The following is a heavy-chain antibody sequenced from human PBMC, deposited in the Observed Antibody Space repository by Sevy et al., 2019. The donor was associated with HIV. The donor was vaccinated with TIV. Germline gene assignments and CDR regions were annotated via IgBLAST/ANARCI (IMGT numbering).Heavy chain of an antibody. Sequence: ASVKVSCKASGYTFASYDINWVRQATGQGLEWMGWMNPNSGNTGYAQKFQGRVTMTRHTSISTAYMELSSLRSEDTAVYYCARGGLRYFDWLSTYYYYGMDVWGQGTTVTVSS. J-gene: IGHJ6*02. V-gene: IGHV1-8*01. CDR1: GYTFASYD. D-gene: IGHD3-9*01. CDR2: MNPNSGNT. CDR3: ARGGLRYFDWLSTYYYYGMDV.